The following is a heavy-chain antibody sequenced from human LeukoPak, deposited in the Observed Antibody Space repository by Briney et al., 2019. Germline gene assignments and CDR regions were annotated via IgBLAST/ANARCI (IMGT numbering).Heavy chain of an antibody. CDR3: ARRRDSDTYLDP. CDR2: VHPATSTI. Sequence: GESLKISCKGPEYDFANYWIGWVRQMPGRGLEWMGIVHPATSTIHYSPSFQGQVTISVDRSVSTAYLQWTSLKASDSGMYFCARRRDSDTYLDPWGQGTLVTVSS. V-gene: IGHV5-51*01. CDR1: EYDFANYW. J-gene: IGHJ5*02. D-gene: IGHD2/OR15-2a*01.